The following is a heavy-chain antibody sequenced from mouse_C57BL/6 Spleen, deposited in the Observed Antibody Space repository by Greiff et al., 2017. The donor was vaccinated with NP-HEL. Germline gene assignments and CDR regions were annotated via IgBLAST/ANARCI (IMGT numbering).Heavy chain of an antibody. CDR3: VRREGYYDYDAMDY. D-gene: IGHD2-3*01. CDR2: IRSKSNNYAT. J-gene: IGHJ4*01. Sequence: EVQGVESGGGLVQPKGSLKLSCAASGFSFNTYAMNWVRQAPGKGLEWVARIRSKSNNYATYYADSVKDRFTISRDDSESMLYLQMNNLKTEDTAMYCCVRREGYYDYDAMDYWGQGTSVTVSS. V-gene: IGHV10-1*01. CDR1: GFSFNTYA.